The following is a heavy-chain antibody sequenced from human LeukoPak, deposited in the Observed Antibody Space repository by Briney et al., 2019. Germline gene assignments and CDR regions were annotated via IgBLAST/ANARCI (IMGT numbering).Heavy chain of an antibody. CDR3: ASHASYYYDSSGYRHFDF. CDR1: GLTFEDYA. J-gene: IGHJ4*02. D-gene: IGHD3-22*01. V-gene: IGHV3-20*04. Sequence: PGGSLRLSCVASGLTFEDYALSWVRQAPGKGLEWVSGINWNGGSTVYADSVKGRFTISRDNAKNSLYLQMNSLRAEDTALYYCASHASYYYDSSGYRHFDFWGQGTLVTVSS. CDR2: INWNGGST.